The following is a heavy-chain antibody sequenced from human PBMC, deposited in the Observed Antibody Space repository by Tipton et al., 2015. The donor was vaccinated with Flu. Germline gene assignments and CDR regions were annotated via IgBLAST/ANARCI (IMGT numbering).Heavy chain of an antibody. J-gene: IGHJ5*02. CDR2: IHSFGNT. CDR3: ARVDVEEVTARGFDP. CDR1: GGSIHNSQ. D-gene: IGHD2-21*02. V-gene: IGHV4-4*07. Sequence: TLSLTCTVSGGSIHNSQWSWIRQPAGKGLEWIRRIHSFGNTEYSSSLRSRVTMSIDTSKNQFSLRLSSVTAADTVVYYCARVDVEEVTARGFDPWGQGTLVTVSS.